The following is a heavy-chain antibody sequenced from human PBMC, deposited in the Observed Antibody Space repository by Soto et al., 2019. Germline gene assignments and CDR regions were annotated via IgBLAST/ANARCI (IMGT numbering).Heavy chain of an antibody. CDR1: GFTFTNNA. CDR2: ISAPGGVT. Sequence: EVQLLESGGGLIHPGGSLRLSCAASGFTFTNNALNWVRQAPGKGLEWVSTISAPGGVTYYADSVKGRFTISRDNSKNTLYLQMNSLRAEDTAVYYCAKDLGWETLLLLDYWGQGTLVTVSS. J-gene: IGHJ4*02. D-gene: IGHD1-26*01. V-gene: IGHV3-23*01. CDR3: AKDLGWETLLLLDY.